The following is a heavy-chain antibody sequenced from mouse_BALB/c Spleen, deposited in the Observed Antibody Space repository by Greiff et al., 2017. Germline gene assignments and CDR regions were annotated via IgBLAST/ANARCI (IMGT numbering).Heavy chain of an antibody. CDR2: IYPSDSYT. Sequence: VQLQQPGAELVRPGASVKLSCKASGYTFTSYWINWVKQRPGQGLEWIGNIYPSDSYTNYNQKFKDKATLTVDKSSSTAYMQLSSPTSEDSAVYYCTRWNYGNYNAMDYWGQGTSVTVSS. CDR1: GYTFTSYW. D-gene: IGHD2-1*01. CDR3: TRWNYGNYNAMDY. J-gene: IGHJ4*01. V-gene: IGHV1-69*02.